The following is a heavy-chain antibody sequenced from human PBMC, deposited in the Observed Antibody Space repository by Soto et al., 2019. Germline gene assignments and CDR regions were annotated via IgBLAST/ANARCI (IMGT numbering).Heavy chain of an antibody. Sequence: SVKVSCKASGGTFSSYAISWVRQAPGQGLEWMGGIIPIFGTANYAQKFQGRVTITADESTSTAYMELSSLRSEDTAVYYCARDRGQQLVKKRYYGMDVWGQGTTVTVSS. D-gene: IGHD6-13*01. CDR2: IIPIFGTA. J-gene: IGHJ6*02. CDR1: GGTFSSYA. CDR3: ARDRGQQLVKKRYYGMDV. V-gene: IGHV1-69*13.